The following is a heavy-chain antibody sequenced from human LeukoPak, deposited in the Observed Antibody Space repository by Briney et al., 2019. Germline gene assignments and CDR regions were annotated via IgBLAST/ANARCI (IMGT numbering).Heavy chain of an antibody. CDR1: GDSVSTASNA. CDR2: TYYRSKWYN. CDR3: ARDYYGSGSYYNG. J-gene: IGHJ4*02. V-gene: IGHV6-1*01. D-gene: IGHD3-10*01. Sequence: SQTLSLTCAISGDSVSTASNAWYWIRQSPSRGLEWLGRTYYRSKWYNDYAVSVKSRITINPDTSKNQFSLQLNSVTPEDTAVYYCARDYYGSGSYYNGWGQGTLVTVSS.